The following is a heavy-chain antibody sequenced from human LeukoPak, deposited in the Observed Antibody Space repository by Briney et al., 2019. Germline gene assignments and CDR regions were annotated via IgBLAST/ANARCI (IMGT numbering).Heavy chain of an antibody. CDR2: INPNSGGT. D-gene: IGHD6-13*01. J-gene: IGHJ4*02. V-gene: IGHV1-2*02. CDR1: GYTFTGYY. Sequence: ASVKVSCKASGYTFTGYYMHWVRQAPGQGLEWMGWINPNSGGTNYAQKFQDRVTMTRDTSISTAYMELSRLRSDDTAVYYCASPLAAAGSSDYWGQGTLVTVSS. CDR3: ASPLAAAGSSDY.